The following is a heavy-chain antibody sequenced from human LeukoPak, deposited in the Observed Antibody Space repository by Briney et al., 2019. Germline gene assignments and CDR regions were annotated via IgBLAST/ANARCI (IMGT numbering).Heavy chain of an antibody. J-gene: IGHJ4*02. CDR2: VFHSGST. Sequence: PSETLSLTCSVSGDSIKSNSHYWGWVRQPPGKGLEWIGRVFHSGSTSYNPSPKGRLTMSVDTSKNQFSLQLTSVTAADTALYFCTRRRAYESPDFWGPGALVTVSP. CDR3: TRRRAYESPDF. D-gene: IGHD5-12*01. V-gene: IGHV4-39*01. CDR1: GDSIKSNSHY.